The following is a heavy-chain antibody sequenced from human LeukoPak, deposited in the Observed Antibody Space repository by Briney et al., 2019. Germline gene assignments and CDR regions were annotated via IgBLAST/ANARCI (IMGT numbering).Heavy chain of an antibody. Sequence: SETLSLTCTVSGGSISSSTYYWGWIRQPPGKGLQWIGSIYYSGGTYYNPSLKSRATISVDTSKNQFSLKLNSVTAADTAVYYCARGTQLWFDYWGQGTLVTVSS. J-gene: IGHJ4*02. D-gene: IGHD5-18*01. CDR1: GGSISSSTYY. CDR3: ARGTQLWFDY. CDR2: IYYSGGT. V-gene: IGHV4-39*01.